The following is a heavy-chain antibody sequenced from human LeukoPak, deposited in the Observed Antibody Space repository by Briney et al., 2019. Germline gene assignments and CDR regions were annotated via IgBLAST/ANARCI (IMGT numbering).Heavy chain of an antibody. J-gene: IGHJ4*02. V-gene: IGHV3-74*01. CDR1: GFTFSNYW. Sequence: PGGSLRLSCEGSGFTFSNYWMHWVRQAPGKGLVWVSRIYTDGSSTDYADSVKGRFTISRDNAKNMLYLQMNSLRAEDTAVYYGARGEGGHGGGDCHVRFWGQGTLVTVSS. CDR2: IYTDGSST. CDR3: ARGEGGHGGGDCHVRF. D-gene: IGHD2-21*01.